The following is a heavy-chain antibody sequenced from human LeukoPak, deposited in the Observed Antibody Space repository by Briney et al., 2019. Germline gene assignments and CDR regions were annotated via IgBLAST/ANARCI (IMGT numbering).Heavy chain of an antibody. CDR3: ARVSRDDILTGYAIRDDAFDI. V-gene: IGHV1-2*02. CDR1: GYTFTCYY. Sequence: ASVKVSCKASGYTFTCYYMHWVRQAPGQGLEWMGWINPNSGGTNYAQKFQGRVTMTRDTSISTAYMELSRLRSDDTAVYYCARVSRDDILTGYAIRDDAFDIWGQGTMVTVSS. J-gene: IGHJ3*02. D-gene: IGHD3-9*01. CDR2: INPNSGGT.